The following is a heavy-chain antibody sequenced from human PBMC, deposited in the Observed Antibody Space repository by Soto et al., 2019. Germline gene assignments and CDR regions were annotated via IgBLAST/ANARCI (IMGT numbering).Heavy chain of an antibody. CDR1: GYTFTSYG. Sequence: QVQLVQSGAEVKKPGASVKVSCKASGYTFTSYGISWVRQAPGQGLAWMGWFSAYNGNTNYAQKLQGRVTMTTDTSTSTAYMELRSLRSDDTAVYYCARDSPGYCSSTSCYNFDYWGQGTLVTVSS. CDR3: ARDSPGYCSSTSCYNFDY. V-gene: IGHV1-18*04. CDR2: FSAYNGNT. J-gene: IGHJ4*02. D-gene: IGHD2-2*01.